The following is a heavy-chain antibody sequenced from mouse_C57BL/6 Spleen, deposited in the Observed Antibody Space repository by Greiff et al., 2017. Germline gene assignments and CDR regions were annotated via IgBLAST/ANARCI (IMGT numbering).Heavy chain of an antibody. CDR1: GYTFTSYW. J-gene: IGHJ2*01. CDR3: TRSTMVTTTDDW. CDR2: IYPGNSDT. D-gene: IGHD2-2*01. V-gene: IGHV1-5*01. Sequence: VHVKQSGPVLARPGASVKMSCKTSGYTFTSYWMHWVKQRPGQGLEWIGAIYPGNSDTSYNQKFKGKAKLTAVTSASTAYMELSSLTNEDSAVYYCTRSTMVTTTDDWWGQGTTLTVSS.